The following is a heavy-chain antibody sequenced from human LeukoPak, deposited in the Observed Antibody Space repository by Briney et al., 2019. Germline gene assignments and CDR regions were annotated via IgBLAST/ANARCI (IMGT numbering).Heavy chain of an antibody. CDR3: ARGGDFYEQWLVPVADY. Sequence: ASVKVSCKASGYTFTSYGISWVRQAPGQGLEWMGWISAYNGNTNYAQKLQGRVTMTTDTSTSTAYMELRSLRSDDTAVYYCARGGDFYEQWLVPVADYWGQGTLVTVSS. D-gene: IGHD6-19*01. J-gene: IGHJ4*02. V-gene: IGHV1-18*01. CDR2: ISAYNGNT. CDR1: GYTFTSYG.